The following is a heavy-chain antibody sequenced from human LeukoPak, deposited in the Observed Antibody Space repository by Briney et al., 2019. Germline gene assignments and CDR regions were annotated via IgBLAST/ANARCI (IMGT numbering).Heavy chain of an antibody. V-gene: IGHV4-59*12. CDR3: ARDPSYRDYYGSGSYPFDY. J-gene: IGHJ4*02. CDR2: IYYSGST. D-gene: IGHD3-10*01. Sequence: SETLSLTCTVSGGSISSYYWSWIRQPPGKGLEWIGYIYYSGSTNYNPSLKSRVTISVDTSKNQFSLKLSSVTAADTAVYYCARDPSYRDYYGSGSYPFDYWGQGTLVTVSS. CDR1: GGSISSYY.